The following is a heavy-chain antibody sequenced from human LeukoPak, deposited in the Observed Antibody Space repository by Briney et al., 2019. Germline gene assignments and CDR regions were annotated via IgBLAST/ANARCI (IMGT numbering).Heavy chain of an antibody. Sequence: SESLSLTWPLSGASINYYYGGWIRQPAGKGREWIGYIYSTGTTNYNPPLNSRVTMSVNTSNNQSSLIVISVTAADTAPYYCARGGWNDFFDSWGQGTLVTVSS. CDR2: IYSTGTT. CDR1: GASINYYY. J-gene: IGHJ4*02. CDR3: ARGGWNDFFDS. V-gene: IGHV4-4*07. D-gene: IGHD1-1*01.